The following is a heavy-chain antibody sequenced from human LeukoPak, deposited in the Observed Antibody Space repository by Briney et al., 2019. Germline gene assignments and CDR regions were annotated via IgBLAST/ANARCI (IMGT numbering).Heavy chain of an antibody. CDR2: IYYSGST. J-gene: IGHJ5*02. CDR1: GGSISSGDYY. V-gene: IGHV4-30-4*01. Sequence: SQTLSLTCTVSGGSISSGDYYWSWIRQPPGKGLEWIGYIYYSGSTYYNPSLKSRVTISVGTSKNQFSLKLSSVTAADTAVYYCARQTLGASDNWFDPWGQGTLVTVSS. D-gene: IGHD1-26*01. CDR3: ARQTLGASDNWFDP.